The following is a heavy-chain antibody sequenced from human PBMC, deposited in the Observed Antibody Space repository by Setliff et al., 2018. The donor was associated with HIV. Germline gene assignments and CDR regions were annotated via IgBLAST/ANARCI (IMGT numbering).Heavy chain of an antibody. V-gene: IGHV1-18*01. CDR3: ARASGGNSVENGFDI. D-gene: IGHD1-26*01. J-gene: IGHJ3*02. Sequence: RASVKVSCKASGCTFTNYGIYWVRQAPGQGLEWMGWISNYNGNTNYAQKFHGRVTMTTDTSTRTAYMEMRGLTYDDTAVYYCARASGGNSVENGFDIWGQGTMVTVSS. CDR1: GCTFTNYG. CDR2: ISNYNGNT.